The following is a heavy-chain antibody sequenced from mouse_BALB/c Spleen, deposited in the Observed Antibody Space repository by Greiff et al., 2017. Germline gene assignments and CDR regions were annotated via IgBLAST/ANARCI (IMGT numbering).Heavy chain of an antibody. CDR3: ASDFITTATSCY. CDR2: IDPANGNT. D-gene: IGHD1-2*01. V-gene: IGHV14-3*02. Sequence: VHVKQSGAELVKPGASVKLSCTASGFNIKDTYMHWVKQRPEQGLEWIGRIDPANGNTKYDPKFQGKATITADTSSNTAYLQLSSLTSEDTAVYYCASDFITTATSCYWGQGTTLTVSS. J-gene: IGHJ2*01. CDR1: GFNIKDTY.